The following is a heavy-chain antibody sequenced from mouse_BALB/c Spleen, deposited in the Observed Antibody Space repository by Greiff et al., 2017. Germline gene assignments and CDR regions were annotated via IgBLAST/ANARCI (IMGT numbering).Heavy chain of an antibody. J-gene: IGHJ3*01. V-gene: IGHV2-9*02. Sequence: VQVVESGPGLVAPSQSLSITCTVSGFSLTSYGVHWVRQPPGKGLEWLGVIWAGGSTNYNSALMSRLSISKDNSKSQVFLKMNSLQTDDTAMYYCARDRGYDGWFAYWGQGTLVTVSA. D-gene: IGHD2-2*01. CDR2: IWAGGST. CDR1: GFSLTSYG. CDR3: ARDRGYDGWFAY.